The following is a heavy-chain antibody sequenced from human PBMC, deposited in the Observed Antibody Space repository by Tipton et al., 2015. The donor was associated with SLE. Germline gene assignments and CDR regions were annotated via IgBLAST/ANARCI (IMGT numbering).Heavy chain of an antibody. D-gene: IGHD2-15*01. J-gene: IGHJ4*02. CDR3: ARDQPVVAATPLDY. CDR1: GFTFSIYD. Sequence: SLRLSCAASGFTFSIYDMHWVRQAPGKGLEWVAVISHDGSNKNYADSVKGRFTISRDNSKNTLYLQMNSLRAEDTAVYYCARDQPVVAATPLDYWGQGTLVTVSS. CDR2: ISHDGSNK. V-gene: IGHV3-30*04.